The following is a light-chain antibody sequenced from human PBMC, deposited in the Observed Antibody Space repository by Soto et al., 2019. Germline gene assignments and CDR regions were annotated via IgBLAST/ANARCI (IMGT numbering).Light chain of an antibody. Sequence: DIQMTQSPSSLSAFVGDRVTITCRASQDIGNFLAWYQQKPGKVPKLLIYAASTLQSGVPSRLSGSGSGTDFTLTISSLQPEDFATYYCQQSYSTLWTFGQGTKVDIK. J-gene: IGKJ1*01. CDR3: QQSYSTLWT. CDR2: AAS. CDR1: QDIGNF. V-gene: IGKV1-27*01.